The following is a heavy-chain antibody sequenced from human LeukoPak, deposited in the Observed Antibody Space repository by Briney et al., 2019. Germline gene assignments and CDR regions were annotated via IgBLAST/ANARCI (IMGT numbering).Heavy chain of an antibody. Sequence: SVKVSCKASGGTFGSYAISWVRQAPGQGLEWMGRIIPIFGTANYAQKFQGRVTITTDESTSTAYMELSSLRSEDTAVYYCASEKVEMATTDYWGQGTLVTVSS. CDR3: ASEKVEMATTDY. D-gene: IGHD5-24*01. CDR2: IIPIFGTA. V-gene: IGHV1-69*05. CDR1: GGTFGSYA. J-gene: IGHJ4*02.